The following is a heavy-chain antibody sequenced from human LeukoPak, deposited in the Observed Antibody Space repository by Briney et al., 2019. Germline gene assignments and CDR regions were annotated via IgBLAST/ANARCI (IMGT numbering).Heavy chain of an antibody. D-gene: IGHD4-17*01. Sequence: PGRSLRLSCAASGFTFSSYGMHWVRQAPGKGLEWVAVIWYDGSNKYYADSVKGRFTIPRDNSKNTLYLQMNSLRAEDTAVYYCATGDYAPGYWGQGTLVTVSS. CDR2: IWYDGSNK. CDR3: ATGDYAPGY. J-gene: IGHJ4*02. CDR1: GFTFSSYG. V-gene: IGHV3-33*01.